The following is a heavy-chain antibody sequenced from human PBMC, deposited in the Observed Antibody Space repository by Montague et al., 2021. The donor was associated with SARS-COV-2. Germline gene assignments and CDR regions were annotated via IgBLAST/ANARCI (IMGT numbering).Heavy chain of an antibody. V-gene: IGHV4-59*01. CDR2: IYYSGST. J-gene: IGHJ6*02. CDR1: GGSISNYY. D-gene: IGHD3-22*01. CDR3: ARGGGYYNYGLDV. Sequence: SETLSLTCTVSGGSISNYYWGWIRQPPGRGLEWIGYIYYSGSTDYSPSLKSRVTISLDTSKNQFSLKVTSVTAADTAVYYCARGGGYYNYGLDVWGPGTTVTVSS.